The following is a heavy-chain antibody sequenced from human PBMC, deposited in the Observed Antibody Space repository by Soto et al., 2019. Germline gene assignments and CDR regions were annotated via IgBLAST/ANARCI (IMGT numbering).Heavy chain of an antibody. Sequence: ASVKVSCKASGYTFTSYGISWVRQAPGQGLEWVGWISAYNGNTNYAQKLQGRVTMTTDTSTSTAYMELRSLRSEDTAVYYCATLPYDSSGYYSVFDYWGQGTLVTISS. CDR1: GYTFTSYG. J-gene: IGHJ4*02. D-gene: IGHD3-22*01. CDR2: ISAYNGNT. V-gene: IGHV1-18*01. CDR3: ATLPYDSSGYYSVFDY.